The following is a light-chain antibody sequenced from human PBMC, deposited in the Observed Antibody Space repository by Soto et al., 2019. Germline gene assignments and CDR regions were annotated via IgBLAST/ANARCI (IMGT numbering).Light chain of an antibody. CDR1: SSNIGAGRG. V-gene: IGLV1-40*03. Sequence: QSALTQPPSVSGAPGQRVIISCTGSSSNIGAGRGVHWYRQFPGEAPKFLISDSNHRPSGVPDRFSVSKSGASASLAITGLRAEDEGDYFCQSYGTSLSGLYVFGTGTKVTVL. CDR2: DSN. CDR3: QSYGTSLSGLYV. J-gene: IGLJ1*01.